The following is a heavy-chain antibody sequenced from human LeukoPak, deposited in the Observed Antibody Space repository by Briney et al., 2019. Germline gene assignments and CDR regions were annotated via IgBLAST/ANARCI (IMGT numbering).Heavy chain of an antibody. J-gene: IGHJ3*02. CDR3: ARGPTLGLDI. V-gene: IGHV1-2*02. CDR1: GYTFTDYY. Sequence: ASVKVSCKASGYTFTDYYMHWVRQAPGQGLEWMGWINPNSGDTSLPQRFQGRVTMTRDTSIITAYMELSSLTSDDTGMYYCARGPTLGLDIWGQGTMVTVSS. CDR2: INPNSGDT.